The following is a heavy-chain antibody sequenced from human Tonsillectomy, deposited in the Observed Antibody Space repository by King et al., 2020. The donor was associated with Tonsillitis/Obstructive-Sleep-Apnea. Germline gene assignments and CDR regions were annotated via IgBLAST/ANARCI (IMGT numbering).Heavy chain of an antibody. Sequence: VQLVESGGGLVKPGGSLRLSCAASGFTFIDYYMSWIRQAPGRGLEWVSYISSSSGYTTYADSVKGRFTISRDNAKNSLYLQMNSLRDEDTAVYYCAKTEDYYYMDVWGTGTPVTVSS. J-gene: IGHJ6*03. CDR3: AKTEDYYYMDV. CDR1: GFTFIDYY. V-gene: IGHV3-11*05. CDR2: ISSSSGYT.